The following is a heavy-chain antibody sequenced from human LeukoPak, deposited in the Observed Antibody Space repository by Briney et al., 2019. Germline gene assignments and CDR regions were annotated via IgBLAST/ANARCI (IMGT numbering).Heavy chain of an antibody. CDR1: GFTFSSYA. CDR3: AKDRLLNCRGDCYIFDY. CDR2: ISGSGDST. J-gene: IGHJ4*02. V-gene: IGHV3-23*01. D-gene: IGHD2-21*02. Sequence: GGSLRLSCAASGFTFSSYAMSWVRQAPGRGLEWVSSISGSGDSTFYADSVKGRFSISRDNSKNTLYLQVNGLRTEDTAVYYCAKDRLLNCRGDCYIFDYWGQGTVVTVSS.